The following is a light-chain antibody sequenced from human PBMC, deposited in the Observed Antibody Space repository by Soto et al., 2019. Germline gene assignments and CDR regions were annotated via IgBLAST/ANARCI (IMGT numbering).Light chain of an antibody. V-gene: IGKV1-5*01. CDR3: QXXNSXST. CDR1: QSISSW. Sequence: DIQMTQSPSTLSASVGDRVTITCRASQSISSWLAWYQQKPGKAPKLLIYDASSLESGVPSRFSGSGSGTEFTLTISSLQPDDFATYYCQXXNSXSTFGQGTKVEIK. J-gene: IGKJ1*01. CDR2: DAS.